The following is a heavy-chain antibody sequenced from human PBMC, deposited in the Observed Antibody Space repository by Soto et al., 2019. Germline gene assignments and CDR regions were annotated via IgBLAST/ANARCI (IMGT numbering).Heavy chain of an antibody. J-gene: IGHJ4*02. CDR2: IYRTGST. Sequence: SETLSLTCAVSGGSFTSNNWWTWVRQPPGQGLEWIGEIYRTGSTNYNPSLKSRVTISLDKSENQFSLKVTSLTAADTAVYYCESRDPGTSVDYWGQGTLVTVSS. V-gene: IGHV4-4*02. CDR1: GGSFTSNNW. CDR3: ESRDPGTSVDY. D-gene: IGHD1-7*01.